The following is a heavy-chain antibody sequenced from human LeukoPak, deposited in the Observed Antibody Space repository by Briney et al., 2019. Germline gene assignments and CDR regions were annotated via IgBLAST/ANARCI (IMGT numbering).Heavy chain of an antibody. CDR2: IIDSGSSS. J-gene: IGHJ3*02. V-gene: IGHV3-23*01. D-gene: IGHD3-9*01. CDR1: GFTFSRYS. Sequence: GGSLRLSCAASGFTFSRYSMSWVRQAPGKGLEWVSIIIDSGSSSYYADSVKGRFTISRDNSKNTLFLQMNSLRADDAAVYYCARASSKQLAGYLPDGFDIWGQGTMVTVSS. CDR3: ARASSKQLAGYLPDGFDI.